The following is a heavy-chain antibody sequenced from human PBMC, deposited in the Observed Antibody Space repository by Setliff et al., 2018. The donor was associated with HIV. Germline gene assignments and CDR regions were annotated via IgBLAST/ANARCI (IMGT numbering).Heavy chain of an antibody. J-gene: IGHJ6*02. CDR3: ARDLYYYGSGSPNYYYYYGMDV. CDR1: GYTFTSYY. CDR2: INPSGGST. Sequence: ASVKVSCKASGYTFTSYYMHWVRQAPGQGLEWMEIINPSGGSTSYAQKFQGRVTMTRDTSTSTVYMELNSLRSEDTAVYYCARDLYYYGSGSPNYYYYYGMDVWGQGTTVTVSS. V-gene: IGHV1-46*01. D-gene: IGHD3-10*01.